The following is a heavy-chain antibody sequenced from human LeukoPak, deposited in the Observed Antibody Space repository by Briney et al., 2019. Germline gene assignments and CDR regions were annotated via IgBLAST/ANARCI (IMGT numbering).Heavy chain of an antibody. CDR2: IYYSGST. D-gene: IGHD5-18*01. Sequence: PSQTLSLTCTVSGGSISSGGHYWSWIRQHPGKGLEWIGYIYYSGSTYYNPSLKSRVTISVDTSKNQFSLKLSSVTAADTAVYYCARWGYSYGYAHYYYYMDVWGKGTTVTVSS. CDR3: ARWGYSYGYAHYYYYMDV. J-gene: IGHJ6*03. V-gene: IGHV4-31*03. CDR1: GGSISSGGHY.